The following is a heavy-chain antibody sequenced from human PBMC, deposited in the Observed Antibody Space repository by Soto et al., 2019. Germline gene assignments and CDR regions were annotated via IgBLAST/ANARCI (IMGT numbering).Heavy chain of an antibody. J-gene: IGHJ6*03. CDR2: ISGSGGST. CDR3: AKGRYLALRYLYMDV. Sequence: PGGSLRLSCAASGFTLSSYAMSWVRQAPGKGLEWVSAISGSGGSTYYADSVKGRFTISRDNSKNTLYLQMNSLRAEDTAVYYCAKGRYLALRYLYMDVWGKGTTVTVSS. CDR1: GFTLSSYA. V-gene: IGHV3-23*01. D-gene: IGHD1-1*01.